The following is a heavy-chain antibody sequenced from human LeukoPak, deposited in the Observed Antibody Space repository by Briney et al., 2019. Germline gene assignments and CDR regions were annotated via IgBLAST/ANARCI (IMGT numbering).Heavy chain of an antibody. Sequence: ASVKVSCKASGYTFTSYDINWVRQAPGQGLEWMGWINPNSGGTNYAQKFQGRVTMTRDTSISTAYMELSRLRSDDTAVYYCARYIVVVPAAPRDYYYGMDVWGQGTTVTVSS. CDR2: INPNSGGT. CDR1: GYTFTSYD. D-gene: IGHD2-2*01. J-gene: IGHJ6*02. V-gene: IGHV1-2*02. CDR3: ARYIVVVPAAPRDYYYGMDV.